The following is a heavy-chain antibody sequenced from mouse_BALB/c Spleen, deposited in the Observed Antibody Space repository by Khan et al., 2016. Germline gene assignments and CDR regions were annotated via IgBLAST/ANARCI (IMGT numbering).Heavy chain of an antibody. CDR2: INTYTGES. V-gene: IGHV9-3-1*01. CDR3: AIVCYYVWFAS. D-gene: IGHD1-1*02. J-gene: IGHJ3*01. CDR1: GYTFTNYG. Sequence: QIQLVQSGPELKKPGETVKISCKASGYTFTNYGMNWVKQAPGKGLKWMGWINTYTGESTYADDFKGRFAISLQTSASTAYLQINNLKNEDTASYFCAIVCYYVWFASWGQGTLVTVSA.